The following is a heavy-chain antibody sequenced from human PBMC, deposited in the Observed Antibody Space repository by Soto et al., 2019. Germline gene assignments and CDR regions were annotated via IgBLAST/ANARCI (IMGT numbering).Heavy chain of an antibody. CDR3: ARIYYDHWSGYSPTSPDFDY. CDR1: GGSFSGYY. Sequence: PSDTLSLTCAVYGGSFSGYYWSRIRQPPGKGLEWIGEINHSGSTNYNPSLKSRVTISVDTSKNQFSLKLSSVTAADTAVYYCARIYYDHWSGYSPTSPDFDYWRQGTL. J-gene: IGHJ4*02. CDR2: INHSGST. D-gene: IGHD3-3*01. V-gene: IGHV4-34*01.